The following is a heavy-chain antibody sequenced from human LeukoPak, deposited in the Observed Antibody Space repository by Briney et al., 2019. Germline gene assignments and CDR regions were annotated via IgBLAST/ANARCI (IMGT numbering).Heavy chain of an antibody. Sequence: GRSLRLSCAASGFTFDDYAMHWVRQAPGKGLEWVSGVSWNSGSIGYADSVKGRFTISRDDAKNSLYLQMNSLRAEDTAVYYCARSITMVRGELWDYWGQGTLVTVSS. CDR1: GFTFDDYA. CDR2: VSWNSGSI. D-gene: IGHD3-10*01. V-gene: IGHV3-9*01. J-gene: IGHJ4*02. CDR3: ARSITMVRGELWDY.